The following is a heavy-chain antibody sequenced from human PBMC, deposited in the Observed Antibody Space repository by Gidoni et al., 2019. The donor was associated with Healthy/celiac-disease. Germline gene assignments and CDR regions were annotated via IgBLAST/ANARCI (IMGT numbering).Heavy chain of an antibody. V-gene: IGHV7-4-1*01. J-gene: IGHJ6*02. CDR3: ARDDFRYPLVGASYYYYYGMDV. Sequence: QSGSELKKPGAAVKVSCKASGYTFTSYAMNWVRQAPGQGLEWMGWINTNTGNPTYAQGFTGRFVFSLDTSVSTAYLQICSLKAEDTAVYYCARDDFRYPLVGASYYYYYGMDVWGQGTTVTVSS. D-gene: IGHD1-26*01. CDR1: GYTFTSYA. CDR2: INTNTGNP.